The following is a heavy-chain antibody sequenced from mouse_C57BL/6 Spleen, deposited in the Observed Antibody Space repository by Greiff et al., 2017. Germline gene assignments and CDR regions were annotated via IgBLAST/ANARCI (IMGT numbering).Heavy chain of an antibody. CDR2: IYPRDGST. CDR3: ARGGGYFDC. V-gene: IGHV1-85*01. Sequence: VQLQQSGPELVKPGASVKLSCTASGYTFTSYDINWVKQRPGQGLEWIGWIYPRDGSTKYNEKFKGKATVTVDTSSSTAYMELRSLTSEAAAVYFCARGGGYFDCWGQGTTLTVSS. CDR1: GYTFTSYD. J-gene: IGHJ2*01.